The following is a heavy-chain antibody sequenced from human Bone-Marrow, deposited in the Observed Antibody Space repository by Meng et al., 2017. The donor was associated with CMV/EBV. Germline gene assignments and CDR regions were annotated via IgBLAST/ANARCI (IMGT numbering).Heavy chain of an antibody. Sequence: ASGFTFSSYALNWVRQAPGKGLEWVSAITATGVNTYYAGSVKGRFTISRDSSKNTLYLQMNSLRAEDTAIYYCTKNLGDDYNPIDCWGQGTLVTVSS. V-gene: IGHV3-23*01. J-gene: IGHJ4*02. CDR2: ITATGVNT. D-gene: IGHD5-24*01. CDR3: TKNLGDDYNPIDC. CDR1: GFTFSSYA.